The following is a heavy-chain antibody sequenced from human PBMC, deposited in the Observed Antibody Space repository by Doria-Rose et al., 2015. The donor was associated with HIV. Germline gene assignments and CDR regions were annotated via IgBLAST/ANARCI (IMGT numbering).Heavy chain of an antibody. V-gene: IGHV2-26*01. J-gene: IGHJ4*02. CDR3: ARIKSSRWYHKYYFDF. D-gene: IGHD6-13*01. CDR1: GGSLSSPGMG. Sequence: ESGPVLVKPTETLTLICTVSGGSLSSPGMGVSWIRQPPGKALEWLANIFSDDERSYKTSLKSRLTISRGTSKSQVVLTMTDMDPVDTATYYCARIKSSRWYHKYYFDFWGQGTLVIVSA. CDR2: IFSDDER.